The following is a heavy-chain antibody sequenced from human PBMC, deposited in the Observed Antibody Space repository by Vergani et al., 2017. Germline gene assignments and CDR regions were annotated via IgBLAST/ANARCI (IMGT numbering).Heavy chain of an antibody. Sequence: EVQLVESGGGLVQPGGSLRVSCSASGFTFSSYAMNWVRQAPGKGLEYVSAISSDGATTYYTDSVKGRFTISRDNSKNKLYLQMSSLGAEDTAVYYCVKDRDDFWSGYFDYWGQGTLVTVSS. CDR3: VKDRDDFWSGYFDY. D-gene: IGHD3-3*01. V-gene: IGHV3-64D*06. CDR2: ISSDGATT. J-gene: IGHJ4*02. CDR1: GFTFSSYA.